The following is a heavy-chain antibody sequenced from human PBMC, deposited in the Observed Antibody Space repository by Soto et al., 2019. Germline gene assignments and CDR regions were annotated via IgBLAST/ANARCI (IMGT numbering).Heavy chain of an antibody. CDR3: ASRRNTAMLY. D-gene: IGHD5-18*01. V-gene: IGHV3-23*01. Sequence: EVQLLESGGGLVQPGGSLRLSCAASGFTFSSYAMSWVRQAPGKGLEWVSAISDSGGSTYYADSVKGRFTIFRDNSKNTLYLQMNSLRAEDTAIYYCASRRNTAMLYWGQGTLVTVSS. CDR2: ISDSGGST. J-gene: IGHJ4*02. CDR1: GFTFSSYA.